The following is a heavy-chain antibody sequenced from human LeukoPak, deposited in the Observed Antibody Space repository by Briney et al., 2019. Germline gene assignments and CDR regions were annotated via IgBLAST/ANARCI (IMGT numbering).Heavy chain of an antibody. D-gene: IGHD4/OR15-4a*01. Sequence: SETLSLTCTVSGGSISSSCYFWGRIRQPPGTGLEWIGSIYYGGSTYYSPSLRSRVTISVDTSKNQFSLNLSSVTAADTAVYYCARHDGRGGATMGALDYWGQGSLVTVSS. CDR3: ARHDGRGGATMGALDY. V-gene: IGHV4-39*01. CDR1: GGSISSSCYF. CDR2: IYYGGST. J-gene: IGHJ4*02.